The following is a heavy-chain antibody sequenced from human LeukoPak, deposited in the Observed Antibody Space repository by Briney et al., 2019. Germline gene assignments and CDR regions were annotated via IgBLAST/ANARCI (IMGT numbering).Heavy chain of an antibody. CDR2: ISSSGSTI. V-gene: IGHV3-48*04. D-gene: IGHD6-13*01. Sequence: GGSLRLSCAASGFTFSSYSMNWVRQAPGKGLEWVSYISSSGSTIYYADSVKGRFTISRDNAKNSLYLQMNSLRAEDTAVYYCARGDGSSSWYMDYWGQGTLVTVSS. CDR1: GFTFSSYS. J-gene: IGHJ4*02. CDR3: ARGDGSSSWYMDY.